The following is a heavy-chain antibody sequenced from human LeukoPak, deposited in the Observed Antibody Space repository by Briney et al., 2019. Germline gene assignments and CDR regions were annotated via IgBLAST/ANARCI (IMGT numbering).Heavy chain of an antibody. Sequence: SETLSLTCAVYGGSFSGYYWSWIRQPPGKGLEWIGEINHSGSTNYNPSLRSRVTISVDTSKNQFSLKLSSVTAADTAVYYCARGKVVRAYYYMDVWGKGTTVTVSS. J-gene: IGHJ6*03. D-gene: IGHD2-15*01. V-gene: IGHV4-34*01. CDR3: ARGKVVRAYYYMDV. CDR1: GGSFSGYY. CDR2: INHSGST.